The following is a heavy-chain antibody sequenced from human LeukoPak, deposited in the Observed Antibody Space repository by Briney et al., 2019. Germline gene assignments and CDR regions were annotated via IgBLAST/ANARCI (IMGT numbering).Heavy chain of an antibody. J-gene: IGHJ6*03. CDR1: GITFSDHY. D-gene: IGHD3-10*01. CDR3: ASGSYGSGFYYFYYMDV. CDR2: ISSGGDSI. V-gene: IGHV3-11*04. Sequence: GGSLRLSCAASGITFSDHYMSWIRQAPGKGLEWLSYISSGGDSIYYADSVKGRFTISRDNAKNSVSLQMNSLRAEDTAVYYCASGSYGSGFYYFYYMDVWGQGTLVTVSS.